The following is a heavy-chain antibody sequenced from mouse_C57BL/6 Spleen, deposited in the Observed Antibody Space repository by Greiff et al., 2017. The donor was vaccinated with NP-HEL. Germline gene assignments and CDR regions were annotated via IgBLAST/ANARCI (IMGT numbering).Heavy chain of an antibody. Sequence: EVKLQESGAELVKPGASVKLSCTASGFNIKDYYMHWVKQRTEQGLEWIGRIDPEDGETKYDPKFQGKATITADTSSNTAYLQLSSLTSEDTAVYYCARVGYDGYYPYAMDYWGQGTSVTVSS. CDR2: IDPEDGET. D-gene: IGHD2-3*01. CDR1: GFNIKDYY. J-gene: IGHJ4*01. V-gene: IGHV14-2*01. CDR3: ARVGYDGYYPYAMDY.